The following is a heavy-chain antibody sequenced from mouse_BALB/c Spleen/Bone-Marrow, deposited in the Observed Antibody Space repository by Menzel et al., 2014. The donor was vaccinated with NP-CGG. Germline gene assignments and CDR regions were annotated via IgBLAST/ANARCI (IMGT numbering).Heavy chain of an antibody. CDR2: ILPGSTA. CDR3: ARGGNTSYYYVMDY. D-gene: IGHD5-1-1*01. J-gene: IGHJ4*01. Sequence: QVQLKESGAELMKPGASVKISCKASGYTFNNYWIEWVTQRPGHGLEWIGEILPGSTANNNGTFKRKATFIADISSNTAYMQLSSLTSEDSAVYYCARGGNTSYYYVMDYWGQGTSVTVSS. V-gene: IGHV1-9*01. CDR1: GYTFNNYW.